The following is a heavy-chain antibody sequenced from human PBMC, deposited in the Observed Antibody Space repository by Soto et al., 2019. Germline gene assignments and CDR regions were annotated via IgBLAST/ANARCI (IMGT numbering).Heavy chain of an antibody. CDR1: GYSFTSYW. D-gene: IGHD6-19*01. V-gene: IGHV5-51*01. Sequence: ESLKISCKGSGYSFTSYWIGWVRQMPGKGLEWMGIIYPGDSDTRYSPSFQGQVTISADKSISTAYLQWSSLKASDTAMYYCATESIAVAGTFYYYGMDVWGQGTTVTVSS. J-gene: IGHJ6*02. CDR2: IYPGDSDT. CDR3: ATESIAVAGTFYYYGMDV.